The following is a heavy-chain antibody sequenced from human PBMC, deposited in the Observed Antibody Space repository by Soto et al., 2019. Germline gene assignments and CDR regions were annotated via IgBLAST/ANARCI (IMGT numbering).Heavy chain of an antibody. CDR2: IYHSGST. V-gene: IGHV4-38-2*01. J-gene: IGHJ4*02. CDR1: GYSISSGYY. D-gene: IGHD1-26*01. CDR3: ARVSGSYYFDY. Sequence: PETLSLTCAVSGYSISSGYYWGWIRQPPGKGLEWIGSIYHSGSTYYNPSLKSRVTISVDTSKNQFSLKLSSVTAADTAVYYCARVSGSYYFDYWGQGTLVTVSS.